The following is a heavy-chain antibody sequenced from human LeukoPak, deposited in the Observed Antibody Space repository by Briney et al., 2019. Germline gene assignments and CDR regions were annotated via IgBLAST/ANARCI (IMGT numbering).Heavy chain of an antibody. J-gene: IGHJ4*02. CDR2: ISSSNSYI. CDR1: GFTFNSYN. CDR3: ARGLQSTMVVGGVDY. Sequence: GGSLRLSCAASGFTFNSYNMNWVRQAPGKGLEWVSSISSSNSYIYYADSVKGRFTISRDNAKSSLYLQMNSLRAEDTAVYYCARGLQSTMVVGGVDYWGQGTLVTVSS. V-gene: IGHV3-21*01. D-gene: IGHD4-23*01.